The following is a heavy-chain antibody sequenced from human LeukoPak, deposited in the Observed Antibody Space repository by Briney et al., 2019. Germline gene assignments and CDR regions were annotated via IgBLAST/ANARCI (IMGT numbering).Heavy chain of an antibody. Sequence: SVPTLVKPTPTLTLTCTFSGFSLSTSGVGVGWIRQPPGKALEWLALIYWVDDKRYSPSLKSRLTITKDTYKNQVVLTMTNMDPVDTATYYGAHYSGYDLYSSGWYVYWGQGTLVTVSS. J-gene: IGHJ4*02. CDR3: AHYSGYDLYSSGWYVY. D-gene: IGHD6-19*01. V-gene: IGHV2-5*02. CDR1: GFSLSTSGVG. CDR2: IYWVDDK.